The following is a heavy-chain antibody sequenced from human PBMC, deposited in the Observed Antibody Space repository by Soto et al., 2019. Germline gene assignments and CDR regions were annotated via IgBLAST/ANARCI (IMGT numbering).Heavy chain of an antibody. CDR2: INPSGGST. D-gene: IGHD2-2*01. CDR3: ARDLKVDSRTEVGVYYYYGMDV. J-gene: IGHJ6*02. Sequence: RASVKVSCKASGYTFTSYYMHWVRQAPGQGLEWMGIINPSGGSTSYAQKFQGRVTMTRDTSTSTVYMELSSLRSEDTAGYYCARDLKVDSRTEVGVYYYYGMDVWGQGTTVTVSS. V-gene: IGHV1-46*01. CDR1: GYTFTSYY.